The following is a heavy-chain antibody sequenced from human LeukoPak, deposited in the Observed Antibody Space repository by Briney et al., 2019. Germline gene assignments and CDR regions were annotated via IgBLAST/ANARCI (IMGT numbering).Heavy chain of an antibody. J-gene: IGHJ6*03. CDR2: MNPNSGNT. Sequence: ASVKVSCKASGYTFTSYDINWVRQATGQGLEWMGWMNPNSGNTGYAQKFQGRVTMTKNTSISTAYMDLSSLRSEDTPVYYCARALSWATESSYYMDVWGKGTTVTVSS. CDR1: GYTFTSYD. CDR3: ARALSWATESSYYMDV. V-gene: IGHV1-8*01. D-gene: IGHD1-26*01.